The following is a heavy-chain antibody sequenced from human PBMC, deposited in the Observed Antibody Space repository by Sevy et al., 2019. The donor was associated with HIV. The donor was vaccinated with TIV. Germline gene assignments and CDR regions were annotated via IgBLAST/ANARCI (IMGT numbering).Heavy chain of an antibody. Sequence: SETLSLTYTVSGGSISSYYWSWIRQPPGKGLEWIGYIYYSGSTNYNPSLKSRVTISVDTSKNQFSLKLSSVTAADTAVYYCARRVVGADVNAFDIWGQGTMVTVSS. CDR1: GGSISSYY. CDR2: IYYSGST. D-gene: IGHD1-26*01. V-gene: IGHV4-59*12. CDR3: ARRVVGADVNAFDI. J-gene: IGHJ3*02.